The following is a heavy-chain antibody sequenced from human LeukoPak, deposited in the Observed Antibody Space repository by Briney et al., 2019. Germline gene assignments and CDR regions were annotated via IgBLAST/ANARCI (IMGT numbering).Heavy chain of an antibody. D-gene: IGHD6-13*01. CDR2: IYYSGST. Sequence: SETLSLTCTVSGGSISSSSYYWGWIRQPPGKGLEWIGSIYYSGSTYYNPSLKSRVTISVDTSKNQFSLKLSSVTAADTAVYYCARRAAAPDIGWFDSWGQGTLVTVSS. CDR1: GGSISSSSYY. J-gene: IGHJ5*01. CDR3: ARRAAAPDIGWFDS. V-gene: IGHV4-39*01.